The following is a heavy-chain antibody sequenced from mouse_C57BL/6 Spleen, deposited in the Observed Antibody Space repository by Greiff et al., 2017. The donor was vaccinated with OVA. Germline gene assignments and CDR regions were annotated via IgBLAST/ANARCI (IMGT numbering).Heavy chain of an antibody. Sequence: EVQLQQSGPELVKPGASVKISCKASGYTFTDYYMNWVKQSHGKSLEWIGDINPNNGGTSYNQKFKGKATLTVDKSSSTAYMELRSLTSEDSAVYYCAKGYYGSSPHFDYWGKGTTLTVSS. CDR3: AKGYYGSSPHFDY. D-gene: IGHD1-1*01. CDR2: INPNNGGT. V-gene: IGHV1-26*01. CDR1: GYTFTDYY. J-gene: IGHJ2*01.